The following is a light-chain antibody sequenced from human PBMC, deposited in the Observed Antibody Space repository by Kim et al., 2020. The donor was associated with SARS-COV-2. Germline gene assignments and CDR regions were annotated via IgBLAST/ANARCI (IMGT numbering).Light chain of an antibody. J-gene: IGKJ2*01. CDR2: GAS. Sequence: EIVLTQSPGTLSLSPGERATLSCRASQSVSSNYLAWYQQKPGEAPRLLMYGASSRATGIPDRFSGSGSGTDFTLTISRLEPEDFAVYYCQQEGSSPLYTFGRGTKLDI. V-gene: IGKV3-20*01. CDR1: QSVSSNY. CDR3: QQEGSSPLYT.